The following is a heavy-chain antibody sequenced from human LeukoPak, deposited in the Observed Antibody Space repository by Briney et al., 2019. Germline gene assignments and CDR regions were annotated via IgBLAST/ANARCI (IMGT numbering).Heavy chain of an antibody. J-gene: IGHJ6*03. CDR1: GYTFTDYY. V-gene: IGHV1-2*02. Sequence: ASVKVSCKASGYTFTDYYRHWVRQAPGQGLEWMGWINPNSGGTNYAQKFQGRVTMTWDTSIRTAYMELSRLRSDDTAVYYCARDRILPTGYYWHYMDVWGKGTTVTVSS. CDR3: ARDRILPTGYYWHYMDV. CDR2: INPNSGGT.